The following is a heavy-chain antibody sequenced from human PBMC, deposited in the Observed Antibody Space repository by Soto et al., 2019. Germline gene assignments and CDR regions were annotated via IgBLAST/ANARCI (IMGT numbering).Heavy chain of an antibody. V-gene: IGHV3-7*01. CDR3: ARALTTVVPHAVAPIDY. J-gene: IGHJ4*02. CDR2: IKQDGSEK. Sequence: GGSLRLSCAASGFTFSSYWMSWVRQAPGKGLEWVANIKQDGSEKYYVDSVKGRFTISRDNAKNSLYLQMNSLRAEDTAVYYCARALTTVVPHAVAPIDYWGPGPLVTVSS. D-gene: IGHD4-17*01. CDR1: GFTFSSYW.